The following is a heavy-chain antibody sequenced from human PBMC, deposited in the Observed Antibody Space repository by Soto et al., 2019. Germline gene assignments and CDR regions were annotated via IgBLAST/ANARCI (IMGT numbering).Heavy chain of an antibody. Sequence: EVQLVESGGALVQPGGSLRLSCAASRFTFSTYEMNWVRQAPGKGLEWVSYISTSGSTVYYADSMKGRFTISRDNTRNSLYLQMNSLRDEDTALYYCVRYGSTTLCNGVATRTFDYWGQGTLVTVSS. CDR2: ISTSGSTV. V-gene: IGHV3-48*03. D-gene: IGHD2-2*01. CDR1: RFTFSTYE. CDR3: VRYGSTTLCNGVATRTFDY. J-gene: IGHJ4*02.